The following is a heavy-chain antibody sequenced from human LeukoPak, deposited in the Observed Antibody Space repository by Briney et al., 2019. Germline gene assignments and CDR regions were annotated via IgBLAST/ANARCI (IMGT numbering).Heavy chain of an antibody. CDR2: ISGSGDST. CDR3: ARHPEIVVIAGDAFDI. V-gene: IGHV3-23*01. J-gene: IGHJ3*02. D-gene: IGHD2-21*01. Sequence: GGSLRLSCAASGFTFSSYAMSWVRQAPGKGLEWVAAISGSGDSTYYADSVKGRFTISRDNSKNTLYLQMNSLRAEDTAIYYCARHPEIVVIAGDAFDIWGQGTMVTVSS. CDR1: GFTFSSYA.